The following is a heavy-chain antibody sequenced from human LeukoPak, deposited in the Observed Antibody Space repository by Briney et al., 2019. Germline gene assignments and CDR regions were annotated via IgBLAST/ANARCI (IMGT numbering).Heavy chain of an antibody. CDR1: GFTFSDYS. J-gene: IGHJ6*03. CDR2: ISSVSTYT. Sequence: GGSLRLSCAASGFTFSDYSINWVRQAPGKGLEWVSSISSVSTYTNYADSVNGRFSISRDNAKGLLYLQMSNLRDEDTGVYYCARDASGYFHYYYMDVWGKGTTVTVSS. CDR3: ARDASGYFHYYYMDV. D-gene: IGHD3-3*01. V-gene: IGHV3-21*01.